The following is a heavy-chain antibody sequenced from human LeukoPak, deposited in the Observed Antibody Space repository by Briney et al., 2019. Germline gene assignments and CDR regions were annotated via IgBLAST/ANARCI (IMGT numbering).Heavy chain of an antibody. V-gene: IGHV1-2*06. CDR2: INPNSGGT. D-gene: IGHD2-2*01. Sequence: ASVKVSCKASGYTFTGYYMHWVRQAPGQGLEWMGRINPNSGGTNYAQKFQGRVTMTGDTSISTAYMELSRLRSDDTAAYYCAREKVRQSGMDVWGQGTTVTVSS. CDR3: AREKVRQSGMDV. CDR1: GYTFTGYY. J-gene: IGHJ6*02.